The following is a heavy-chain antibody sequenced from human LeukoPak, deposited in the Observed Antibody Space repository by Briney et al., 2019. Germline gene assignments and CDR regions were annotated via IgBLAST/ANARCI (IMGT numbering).Heavy chain of an antibody. V-gene: IGHV4-61*01. D-gene: IGHD3-3*01. CDR3: ARDRRDIGVPRFDY. CDR1: GGSVSSGSYY. Sequence: SETLSLTCTVSGGSVSSGSYYWTWIRQPPGKGLEWNGYIHYSGSTKYNPSLKSRVTISADTSKNQFSLKLSSVIAADTAVYYCARDRRDIGVPRFDYWGQGTLVSVSS. CDR2: IHYSGST. J-gene: IGHJ4*02.